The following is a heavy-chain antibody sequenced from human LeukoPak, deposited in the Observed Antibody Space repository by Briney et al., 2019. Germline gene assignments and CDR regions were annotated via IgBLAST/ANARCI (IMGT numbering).Heavy chain of an antibody. Sequence: GGSLRLSCAASGFAFSSYWMHWVRQAPGKGLVWVSRINSDGSSTSYADSVKGRFTISRDNAKNTLYLQMNSLRAEDTAVYYCAKDEKTSAATGSWAFDIWGQGTMVTVSS. CDR2: INSDGSST. CDR1: GFAFSSYW. V-gene: IGHV3-74*01. CDR3: AKDEKTSAATGSWAFDI. D-gene: IGHD6-13*01. J-gene: IGHJ3*02.